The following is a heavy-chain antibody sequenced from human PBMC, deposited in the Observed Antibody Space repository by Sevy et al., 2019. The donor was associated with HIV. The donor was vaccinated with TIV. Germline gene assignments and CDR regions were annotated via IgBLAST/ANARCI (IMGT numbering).Heavy chain of an antibody. D-gene: IGHD6-13*01. V-gene: IGHV1-18*01. Sequence: ASVKVSCKASGYSFIDFGITWVRQAPGQGLEWMGWIGANNDNANFSQKFQGRVTMTTETSTSTAYMELRSLKSADTAVYYCARDLLAIAGYSSTWSGAYWGQGTLVTVSS. CDR3: ARDLLAIAGYSSTWSGAY. CDR1: GYSFIDFG. CDR2: IGANNDNA. J-gene: IGHJ4*02.